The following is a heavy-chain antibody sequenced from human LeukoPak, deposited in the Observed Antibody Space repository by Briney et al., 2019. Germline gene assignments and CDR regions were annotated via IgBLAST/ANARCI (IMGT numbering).Heavy chain of an antibody. CDR3: ARALGNSIWFDP. CDR2: IYPGDSDT. J-gene: IGHJ5*02. CDR1: GYSFTSYW. V-gene: IGHV5-51*01. D-gene: IGHD4-23*01. Sequence: GESLKISCKVSGYSFTSYWIGWVRQMPGKGLEWMGIIYPGDSDTRNSPSFQGQAPISADESISTAYLQWSSLKASDTAMYYGARALGNSIWFDPWGQGTLVTVSS.